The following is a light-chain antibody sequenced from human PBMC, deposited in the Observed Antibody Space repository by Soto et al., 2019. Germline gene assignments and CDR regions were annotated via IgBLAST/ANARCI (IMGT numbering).Light chain of an antibody. CDR1: QSVLYSSNNKNY. CDR3: QQYYSTPLT. V-gene: IGKV4-1*01. J-gene: IGKJ4*01. Sequence: DIVMTQSPDSLAVSLCERATINCKSSQSVLYSSNNKNYLAWYQQKPVQPPKLLIYWASTRESGVPDRFSGSGSGTDFTLTISSLQDEDVAVYYCQQYYSTPLTFGGGPKVEIK. CDR2: WAS.